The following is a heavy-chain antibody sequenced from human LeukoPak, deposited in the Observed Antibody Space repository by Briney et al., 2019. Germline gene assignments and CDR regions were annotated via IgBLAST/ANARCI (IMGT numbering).Heavy chain of an antibody. V-gene: IGHV1-8*01. CDR2: MNPNSGNT. CDR1: GYTFTSYD. J-gene: IGHJ5*02. Sequence: VASVKVSCKASGYTFTSYDINWVRQATGQGLEWMGWMNPNSGNTGYARKFQGRVTMTRNTSISTAYMELRSLRSDDTAVYYCARGWDSTRFDPWGQGTLVTVSS. D-gene: IGHD1-26*01. CDR3: ARGWDSTRFDP.